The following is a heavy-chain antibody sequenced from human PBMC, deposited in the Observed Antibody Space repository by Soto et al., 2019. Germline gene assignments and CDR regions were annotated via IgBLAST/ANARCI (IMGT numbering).Heavy chain of an antibody. D-gene: IGHD1-26*01. V-gene: IGHV4-59*12. CDR3: AREGGIVGATTVDY. CDR2: IYYSGST. J-gene: IGHJ4*02. CDR1: GDSISSYY. Sequence: SETLSLTCTVSGDSISSYYWSWIRQPPGKGLEWIGYIYYSGSTNYNPSLKSRVTISVDTSKNQFSLKLSSVTAADTAVYYCAREGGIVGATTVDYWGQGTLVTVSS.